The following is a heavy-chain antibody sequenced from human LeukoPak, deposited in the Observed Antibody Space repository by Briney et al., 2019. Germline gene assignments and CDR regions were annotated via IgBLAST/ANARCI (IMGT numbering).Heavy chain of an antibody. J-gene: IGHJ4*02. CDR3: ARASGPIKKNRFDQ. D-gene: IGHD1-26*01. V-gene: IGHV3-30*12. Sequence: GMSLSLSCATSGFTFSTYGMEWVRQAPGKGLEWVAIIFSDGIRKYYADSVKGRFTISRDISRSTLYLEMNSLSAEDTAVYYCARASGPIKKNRFDQWGQGTLVTVSS. CDR2: IFSDGIRK. CDR1: GFTFSTYG.